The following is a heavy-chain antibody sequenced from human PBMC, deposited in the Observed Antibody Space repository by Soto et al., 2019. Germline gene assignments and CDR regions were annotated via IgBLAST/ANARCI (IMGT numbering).Heavy chain of an antibody. CDR1: GFTFSSYA. D-gene: IGHD5-18*01. J-gene: IGHJ4*02. CDR2: ISYDGIIK. Sequence: QVQLVESGGGVVQPGRSLKLSCADSGFTFSSYAMHWVRQAPGKGLEWVAIISYDGIIKYYADSVKGRFTISRDNSKNTLYLQMNSLRAEDTAVYYCARDLSGYGYDYWGQGTLVTVSS. CDR3: ARDLSGYGYDY. V-gene: IGHV3-30*04.